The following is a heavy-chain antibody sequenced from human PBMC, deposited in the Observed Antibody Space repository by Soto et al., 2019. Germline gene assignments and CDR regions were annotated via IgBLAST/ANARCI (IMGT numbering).Heavy chain of an antibody. J-gene: IGHJ6*02. CDR2: ISAYNGNT. D-gene: IGHD1-26*01. CDR1: GYTLTSHG. V-gene: IGHV1-18*01. CDR3: AREGGNAGVPWEYYYGMAV. Sequence: QVQLVQSGAEVKKPGASVKVSCKASGYTLTSHGISWVRQAPGQGLEWMGWISAYNGNTNYAQKLQGRVTMTTDTXXSXAXXELRSLRSDDTAVYYSAREGGNAGVPWEYYYGMAVWGQGTTVTVSS.